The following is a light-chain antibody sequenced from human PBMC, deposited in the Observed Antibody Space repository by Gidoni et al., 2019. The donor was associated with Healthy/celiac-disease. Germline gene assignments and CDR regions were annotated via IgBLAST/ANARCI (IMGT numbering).Light chain of an antibody. Sequence: SSVLTQPPSVSVAPGQTARITCGGNNIGSKSVHWYQQKPGQAPVLVVYDDSDRPSGIPGRFSGSNSGNTATLTISRVEAGDEADYYCQVWDSSSDHVVFGGGTKLTVL. V-gene: IGLV3-21*02. CDR1: NIGSKS. CDR2: DDS. CDR3: QVWDSSSDHVV. J-gene: IGLJ2*01.